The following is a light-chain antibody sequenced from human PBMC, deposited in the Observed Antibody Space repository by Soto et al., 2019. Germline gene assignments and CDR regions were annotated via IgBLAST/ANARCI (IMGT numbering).Light chain of an antibody. V-gene: IGLV3-16*01. CDR2: KDS. J-gene: IGLJ2*01. Sequence: SYELTQPPSVSVSLGQMARITCSGEALPKKYPHWYQQKPGQFPVLVIYKDSERPSGIPERFSGSRSGTIVTLTISGVQAEDEADYYCLSADSSGTHVIFGGGTQLTVL. CDR3: LSADSSGTHVI. CDR1: ALPKKY.